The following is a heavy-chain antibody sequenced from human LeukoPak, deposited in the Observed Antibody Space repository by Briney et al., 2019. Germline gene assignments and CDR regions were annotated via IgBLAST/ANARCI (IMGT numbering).Heavy chain of an antibody. D-gene: IGHD6-19*01. J-gene: IGHJ4*02. Sequence: GGSLRLSCVASGFTFSNKYMSWVRQAPGKGLEWVSGISGSGSSTYYADSVKGRFTISRDNSKNTLYVQMSSLRAEDTAIYYCAKNSWKAVAGTHFDYWGQGTLVTVSS. CDR3: AKNSWKAVAGTHFDY. CDR1: GFTFSNKY. CDR2: ISGSGSST. V-gene: IGHV3-23*01.